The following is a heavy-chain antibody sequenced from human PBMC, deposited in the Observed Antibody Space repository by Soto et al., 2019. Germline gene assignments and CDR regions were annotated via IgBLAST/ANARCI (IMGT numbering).Heavy chain of an antibody. J-gene: IGHJ4*02. Sequence: EVQLLESGGGLVQPGGSLRLSCAASGFTFSSYAMSWVRQAPGKGLEWVSGISSSGGSTYYADSVKGRFTISRDNSKSTLYLQMNTLRAEDTAVYYCARGRTKSMVRGVIITPNFDFWGQRTLVTVSS. CDR1: GFTFSSYA. V-gene: IGHV3-23*01. CDR3: ARGRTKSMVRGVIITPNFDF. CDR2: ISSSGGST. D-gene: IGHD3-10*01.